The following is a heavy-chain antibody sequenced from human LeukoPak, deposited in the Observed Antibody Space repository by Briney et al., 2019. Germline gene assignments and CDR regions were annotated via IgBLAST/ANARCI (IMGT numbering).Heavy chain of an antibody. CDR2: ISGSGGST. Sequence: GGSLRLSCAASGFTFSSYAMSWVRQAPGKGLKWVSAISGSGGSTCYADSVKGRFTISRDNSKNTLYLQMNSLRAEDTAVYYCAKDPDSSGWYDAFDIWGQGTMVTVSS. J-gene: IGHJ3*02. CDR3: AKDPDSSGWYDAFDI. V-gene: IGHV3-23*01. D-gene: IGHD6-19*01. CDR1: GFTFSSYA.